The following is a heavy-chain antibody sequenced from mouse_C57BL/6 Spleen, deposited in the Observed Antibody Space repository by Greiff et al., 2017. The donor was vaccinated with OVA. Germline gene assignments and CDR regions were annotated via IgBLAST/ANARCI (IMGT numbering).Heavy chain of an antibody. V-gene: IGHV1-54*01. Sequence: VHLVESGAELVRPGTSVKVSCKASGYAFTNYLIEWVKQRPGQGLEWIGVINPGSGGTNYNEKFKGKATLTADKSSSTAYMQLSSLTSEDSAVYFCARNLAWFAYWGQGTLVTVSA. J-gene: IGHJ3*01. CDR3: ARNLAWFAY. CDR1: GYAFTNYL. CDR2: INPGSGGT.